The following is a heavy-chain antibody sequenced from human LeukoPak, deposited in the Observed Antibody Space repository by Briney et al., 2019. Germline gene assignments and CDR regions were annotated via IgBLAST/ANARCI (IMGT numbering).Heavy chain of an antibody. Sequence: GGSLRLSCAASGFTFSSYGMHWVRQAPGKGVEGVAVIWYDGSNKYYAYSVKGRFTISRDNSKNTLYLQMYSLRAEDTAVYYCARDVYYDSSGYSFDYWGQGTLVTVSS. D-gene: IGHD3-22*01. CDR3: ARDVYYDSSGYSFDY. V-gene: IGHV3-33*01. J-gene: IGHJ4*02. CDR2: IWYDGSNK. CDR1: GFTFSSYG.